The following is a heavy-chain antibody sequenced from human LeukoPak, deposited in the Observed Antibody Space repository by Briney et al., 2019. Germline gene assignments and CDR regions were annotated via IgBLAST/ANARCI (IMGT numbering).Heavy chain of an antibody. CDR2: VFYSGTT. J-gene: IGHJ4*02. CDR1: GDSISSSPYC. CDR3: ARGGYQQTSTFDF. Sequence: PSETLSLTCAVSGDSISSSPYCWVWIRQPPGKGLEWIGGVFYSGTTYYNPSLKSRVTISVDTSKNQFSLQLRSVTAADTAVYYCARGGYQQTSTFDFWGQGTLVTVSS. V-gene: IGHV4-39*07. D-gene: IGHD5-18*01.